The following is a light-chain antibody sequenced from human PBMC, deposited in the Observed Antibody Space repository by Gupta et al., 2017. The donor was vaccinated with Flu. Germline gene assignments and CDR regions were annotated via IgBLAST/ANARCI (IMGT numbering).Light chain of an antibody. CDR2: EDS. CDR1: KLGDKY. V-gene: IGLV3-1*01. J-gene: IGLJ3*02. CDR3: QAWDNTIWV. Sequence: SYALPQPPSVSVSPGQAASITCSGEKLGDKYACWYQQKPGPSPVLVSYEDSKRPSGIPERFSGSTSGNTATLTISGTQAMDEADYYCQAWDNTIWVFGGGTKLTVL.